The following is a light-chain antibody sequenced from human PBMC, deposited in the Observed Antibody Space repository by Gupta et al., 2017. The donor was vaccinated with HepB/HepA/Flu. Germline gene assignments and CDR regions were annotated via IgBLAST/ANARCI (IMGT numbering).Light chain of an antibody. Sequence: EIVMTQSPLSLSVTPGEPASISCRSSQSLLHSNTYNYLDWYLQKPGQSPQLLIYLGSNRASGVPDRFSGSGSGTDFTLKISRVEAEDVGVYYCRQALQTPMTFGRGTKVEIK. J-gene: IGKJ4*01. CDR3: RQALQTPMT. CDR1: QSLLHSNTYNY. CDR2: LGS. V-gene: IGKV2-28*01.